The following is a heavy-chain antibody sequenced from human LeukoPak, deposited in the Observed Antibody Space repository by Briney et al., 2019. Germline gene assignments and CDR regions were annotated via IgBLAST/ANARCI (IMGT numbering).Heavy chain of an antibody. D-gene: IGHD4-17*01. CDR2: ISGSGGST. V-gene: IGHV3-23*01. CDR3: AKDIYADGDYAESFDY. Sequence: GGSLRLSCAASGFTFSSYAMSWVRQAPGRGLEWVSAISGSGGSTYYADSVKGRFTISRDNSKNTLYLQMNSLRAEDTAVYYCAKDIYADGDYAESFDYWGQGTLVTVSS. J-gene: IGHJ4*02. CDR1: GFTFSSYA.